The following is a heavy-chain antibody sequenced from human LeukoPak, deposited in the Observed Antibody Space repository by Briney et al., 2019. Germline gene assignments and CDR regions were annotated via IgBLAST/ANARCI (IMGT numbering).Heavy chain of an antibody. D-gene: IGHD3-22*01. Sequence: SETLSLTRTVSGGSISSYYWSRIRQPAGKGLEWIGRIYTSGSTNYNPSLKSRVTMSVDTSKNQFSLKLSSVTAADTAVYYCARDTYYYDSSGYYPNWFDPWGQGTLVTVSS. J-gene: IGHJ5*02. V-gene: IGHV4-4*07. CDR2: IYTSGST. CDR1: GGSISSYY. CDR3: ARDTYYYDSSGYYPNWFDP.